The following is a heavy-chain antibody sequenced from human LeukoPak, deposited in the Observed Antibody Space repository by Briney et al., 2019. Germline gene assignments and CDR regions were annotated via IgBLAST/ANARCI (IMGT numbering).Heavy chain of an antibody. CDR1: GFTFSGYW. CDR3: ARDLTMVRGLRSRGVDF. CDR2: ISGDGSST. J-gene: IGHJ4*02. D-gene: IGHD3-10*01. V-gene: IGHV3-74*01. Sequence: QPGGSLRLSCAASGFTFSGYWMHWVRQVPGKGLVWVSRISGDGSSTSYADSVKGRFTISRDNAKNTLYLQMNSLRAEDTAVYYCARDLTMVRGLRSRGVDFWGQGTLVTVSS.